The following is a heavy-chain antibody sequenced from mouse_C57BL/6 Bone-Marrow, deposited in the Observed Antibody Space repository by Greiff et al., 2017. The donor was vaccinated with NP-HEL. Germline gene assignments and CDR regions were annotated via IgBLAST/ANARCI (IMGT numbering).Heavy chain of an antibody. Sequence: QVQLQQSGAELMKPGASVKLSCKASGYTFTGYWIEWVKQRPGHGLEWIGEILPGSGSTNYKEKFKGKATFTADTSSNTAYMQLSSLTTEDSAIYYGARSDGYYGGYFDVWGTGTTVTVSS. CDR3: ARSDGYYGGYFDV. CDR2: ILPGSGST. D-gene: IGHD2-3*01. V-gene: IGHV1-9*01. CDR1: GYTFTGYW. J-gene: IGHJ1*03.